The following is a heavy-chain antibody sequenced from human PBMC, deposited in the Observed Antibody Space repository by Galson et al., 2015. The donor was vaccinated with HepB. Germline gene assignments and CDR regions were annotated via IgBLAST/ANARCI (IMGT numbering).Heavy chain of an antibody. D-gene: IGHD6-19*01. CDR2: IYSSGST. V-gene: IGHV4-39*07. CDR1: GASISSGGYY. CDR3: ASLSAGYSSGRDAFDI. Sequence: ETLSLTCTVSGASISSGGYYWGWIRQPPGKGLEWIGSIYSSGSTSYNPSLKSRVTISVDTSKKQFSLKLTSVTVADTAVYYCASLSAGYSSGRDAFDIWGQGTMVTVSS. J-gene: IGHJ3*02.